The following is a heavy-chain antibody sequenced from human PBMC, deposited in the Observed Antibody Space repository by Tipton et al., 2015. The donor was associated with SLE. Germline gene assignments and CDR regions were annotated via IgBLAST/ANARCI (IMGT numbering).Heavy chain of an antibody. Sequence: TLSLTCAVYGGSFSGYYWSWIRQPPGKGLEWIGEINHSGSTNYNPSLKSRVTISVDTSKTQFSLKLRSVTAADTAVYYCARSLYYYGSGSYPGADYWGQGTLVTVSS. D-gene: IGHD3-10*01. V-gene: IGHV4-34*01. CDR3: ARSLYYYGSGSYPGADY. CDR1: GGSFSGYY. J-gene: IGHJ4*02. CDR2: INHSGST.